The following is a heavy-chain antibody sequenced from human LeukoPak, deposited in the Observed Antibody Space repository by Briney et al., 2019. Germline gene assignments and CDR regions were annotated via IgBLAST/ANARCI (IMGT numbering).Heavy chain of an antibody. D-gene: IGHD5-12*01. V-gene: IGHV3-43*01. CDR3: AKGVDSPYYYGMDV. CDR1: GFTFDDYT. Sequence: GGSLRLSCAASGFTFDDYTMHWVRQAPGKGLEWVSLISWDGGSTYYADSVKGRFTISRDNSKNSLYLQMNSLRTEDTALYYCAKGVDSPYYYGMDVWGQGTTVTVSS. J-gene: IGHJ6*02. CDR2: ISWDGGST.